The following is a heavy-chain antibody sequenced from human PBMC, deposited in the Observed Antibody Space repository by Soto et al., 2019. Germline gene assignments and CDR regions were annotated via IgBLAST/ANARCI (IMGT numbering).Heavy chain of an antibody. Sequence: ETLSLTCTVSGGSISSHYWSWVRQAPGKGLEWIGHIYYRGSTTYNPSLRSRSTISVDTSNNQFSLKLNSVTTADTAVYYCARDGREASGMDVWGQGTKVTVSS. CDR1: GGSISSHY. CDR3: ARDGREASGMDV. CDR2: IYYRGST. D-gene: IGHD1-26*01. V-gene: IGHV4-59*11. J-gene: IGHJ6*02.